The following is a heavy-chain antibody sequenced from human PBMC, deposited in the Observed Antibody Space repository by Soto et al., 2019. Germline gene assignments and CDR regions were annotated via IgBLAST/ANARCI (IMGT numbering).Heavy chain of an antibody. CDR1: GGSLSNYG. CDR3: ARGDATKIVVTTYYAMDV. V-gene: IGHV1-69*12. D-gene: IGHD3-9*01. Sequence: QVQLVQSGAEVKKPGSSVKVSCKASGGSLSNYGITWVRQAPGQGLEWMGGIIPVFGTANYAQKFQGRVTITADESTSRGDMDVTSLKSEDTAVYYCARGDATKIVVTTYYAMDVWGQGTTVTVSS. J-gene: IGHJ6*02. CDR2: IIPVFGTA.